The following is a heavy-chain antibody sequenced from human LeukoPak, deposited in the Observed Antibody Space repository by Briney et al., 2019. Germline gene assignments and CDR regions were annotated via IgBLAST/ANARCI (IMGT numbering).Heavy chain of an antibody. CDR2: ISAYKGNT. V-gene: IGHV1-18*01. D-gene: IGHD5-18*01. Sequence: ASVKLSCKASGYTFTSYGISWVRQAPGQGLEWMGWISAYKGNTGSAQKFQGRVTFTRDTSISTSFMELSSLRSEDTAIYYCARGRPDTSVPRTYYMDVWGKGTTVTVSS. CDR3: ARGRPDTSVPRTYYMDV. J-gene: IGHJ6*03. CDR1: GYTFTSYG.